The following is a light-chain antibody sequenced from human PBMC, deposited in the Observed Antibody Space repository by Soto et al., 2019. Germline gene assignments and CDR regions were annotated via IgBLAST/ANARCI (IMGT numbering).Light chain of an antibody. CDR1: SSDVGGYNF. Sequence: QSALTQPPSASGSPGQSVTISCTGTSSDVGGYNFVSWYQQHPGKAPKLMIYEVSERPSGVPDRFSGSKSGNTASLTVSGLQAEDEADYYCSSYTSSSTVFGGGTKLTVL. J-gene: IGLJ2*01. CDR3: SSYTSSSTV. CDR2: EVS. V-gene: IGLV2-8*01.